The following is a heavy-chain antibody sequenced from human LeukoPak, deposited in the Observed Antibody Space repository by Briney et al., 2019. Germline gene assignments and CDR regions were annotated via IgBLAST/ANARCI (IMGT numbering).Heavy chain of an antibody. CDR3: ARDQNYYDATSYYGIDY. J-gene: IGHJ4*02. V-gene: IGHV1-2*02. CDR2: INPNSGAT. Sequence: GASVKVSCKASGYTFTSYGISWVRQAPGQGLEWMGWINPNSGATNYAQRFQDRVTMTRDTSINTAYMELNRLRSDDTAMYYCARDQNYYDATSYYGIDYWGQGTLATVSS. D-gene: IGHD3-22*01. CDR1: GYTFTSYG.